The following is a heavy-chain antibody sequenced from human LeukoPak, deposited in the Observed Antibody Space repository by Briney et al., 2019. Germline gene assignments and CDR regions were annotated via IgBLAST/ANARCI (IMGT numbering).Heavy chain of an antibody. Sequence: GGSLRLSCAASGFTFSSYAMSWVRQAPGKGLEWVSAISGSGGSTYYADSVKGRFTISRDNSKNTLYLQMNSLRAEDTAVYYCAPPLAGDLCYYFDYWGQGTLVTVSS. CDR3: APPLAGDLCYYFDY. J-gene: IGHJ4*02. CDR1: GFTFSSYA. V-gene: IGHV3-23*01. D-gene: IGHD4-17*01. CDR2: ISGSGGST.